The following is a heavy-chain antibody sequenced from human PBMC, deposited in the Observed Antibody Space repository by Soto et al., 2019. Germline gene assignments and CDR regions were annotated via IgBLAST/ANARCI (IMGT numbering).Heavy chain of an antibody. J-gene: IGHJ4*02. CDR3: ARDPDYYDSSGYRDY. D-gene: IGHD3-22*01. Sequence: EVQLVESGGGLVQPGGSLRLSCAASGFTFSSYSMNWVRQAPGKGLEWVSYISSSSSTIYYADSVKGRFTISRDNAKNSLYLQMNSLRDEDTAVYCCARDPDYYDSSGYRDYWGQGTLVTVSS. V-gene: IGHV3-48*02. CDR1: GFTFSSYS. CDR2: ISSSSSTI.